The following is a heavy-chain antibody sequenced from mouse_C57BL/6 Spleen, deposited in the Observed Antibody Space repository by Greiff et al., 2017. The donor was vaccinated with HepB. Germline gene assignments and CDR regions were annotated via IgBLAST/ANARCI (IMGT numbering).Heavy chain of an antibody. Sequence: VQLQQSGAELVKPGASVKLSCTASGFNFKDYYMHWVKQRTEQGLEWIGRIDPEDGETKYATKFQGKATITADTSSNTAYLQLSSLTSEDTAVYYCAKGFDVWGTGTTVTVSS. CDR2: IDPEDGET. J-gene: IGHJ1*03. V-gene: IGHV14-2*01. CDR1: GFNFKDYY. CDR3: AKGFDV.